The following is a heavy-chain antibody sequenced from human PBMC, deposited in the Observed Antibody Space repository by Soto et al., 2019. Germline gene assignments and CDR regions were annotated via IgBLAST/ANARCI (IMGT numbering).Heavy chain of an antibody. Sequence: QVQLVQSGAEVKKPGSSVKVSCKASGGTFSSYAISWVRQAPGLGLEWMGGIIPIFGTANYAQKFQGRVTLTADESTSTAYLDLSSLRSEDTAVYYCAIGGDYFLSRSCFDPWGQGTLVTVSS. CDR3: AIGGDYFLSRSCFDP. CDR1: GGTFSSYA. CDR2: IIPIFGTA. D-gene: IGHD4-17*01. V-gene: IGHV1-69*12. J-gene: IGHJ5*02.